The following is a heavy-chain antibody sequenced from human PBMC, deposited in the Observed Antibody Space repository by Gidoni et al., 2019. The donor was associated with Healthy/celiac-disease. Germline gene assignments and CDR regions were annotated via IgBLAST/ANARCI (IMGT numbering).Heavy chain of an antibody. CDR2: IKSKTYGGTT. CDR1: GFTFSNAW. J-gene: IGHJ6*02. CDR3: TTDPNSSPYYYYYGMDV. Sequence: EVQLVESGGGLVKPGGSLRLSCAASGFTFSNAWMSWVRQAPGKGLEWVGRIKSKTYGGTTDYAAPVKGRFTISRDDSKNTLYLQMNSLKTEDTAVYYCTTDPNSSPYYYYYGMDVWGQGTTVTVSS. V-gene: IGHV3-15*01. D-gene: IGHD2-15*01.